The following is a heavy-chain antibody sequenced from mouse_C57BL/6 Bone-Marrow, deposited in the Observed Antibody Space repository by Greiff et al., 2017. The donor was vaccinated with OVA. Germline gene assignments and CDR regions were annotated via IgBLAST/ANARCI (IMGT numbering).Heavy chain of an antibody. V-gene: IGHV1-15*01. D-gene: IGHD1-1*01. CDR3: TRIYYYGSSYNFDY. CDR1: GYTFTDYE. J-gene: IGHJ2*01. CDR2: IDPETGGT. Sequence: QVQLQQSGAELVRPGASVTLSCKASGYTFTDYEMHWVKQTPVHGLEWIGAIDPETGGTAYNQKFKGKAILTADKSSSTAYMELRSLTSEDSAGYYCTRIYYYGSSYNFDYWGQGTTLTVSS.